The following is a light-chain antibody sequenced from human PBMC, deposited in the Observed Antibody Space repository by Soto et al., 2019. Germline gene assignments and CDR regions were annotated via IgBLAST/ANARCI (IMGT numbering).Light chain of an antibody. CDR1: QSVSSN. J-gene: IGKJ2*01. Sequence: EIVMTQSPATLSVSPGERATLSCRASQSVSSNLAWYQHKPGQAPRLLIYGASTRATVIPARFSGSGSGTEFPLTISSLQSEDFAVYYCQQYNNWPPGTFGQGTKLEIK. CDR2: GAS. V-gene: IGKV3-15*01. CDR3: QQYNNWPPGT.